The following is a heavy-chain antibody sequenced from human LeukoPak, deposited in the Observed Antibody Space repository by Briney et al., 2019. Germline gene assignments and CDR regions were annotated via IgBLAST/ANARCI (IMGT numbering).Heavy chain of an antibody. CDR2: ISAYNGNT. J-gene: IGHJ4*02. CDR1: GYIFTNYG. V-gene: IGHV1-18*01. CDR3: AKGKARESSGWDTIFDY. D-gene: IGHD6-19*01. Sequence: GASVKVSCKASGYIFTNYGISWVRQAPGQGLEWMGWISAYNGNTNHAQKLQGRVTMTTDTSTNTAYMELRSLRSDDTAVYYCAKGKARESSGWDTIFDYWGQGTLVTVSS.